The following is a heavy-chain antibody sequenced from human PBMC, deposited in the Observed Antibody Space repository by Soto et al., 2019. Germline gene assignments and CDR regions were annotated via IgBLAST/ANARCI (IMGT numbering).Heavy chain of an antibody. J-gene: IGHJ5*02. CDR2: IYYSGST. CDR3: DSRRGDNRFDD. V-gene: IGHV4-30-4*02. Sequence: SETLSLTCTVSGGSISSGDAYWSWIRQPPGNGLDWIGYIYYSGSTFYNPSLKDRVTMSLDSSKIQFSLKLRCVTAADQAVYYRDSRRGDNRFDDWGQGTQVT. CDR1: GGSISSGDAY.